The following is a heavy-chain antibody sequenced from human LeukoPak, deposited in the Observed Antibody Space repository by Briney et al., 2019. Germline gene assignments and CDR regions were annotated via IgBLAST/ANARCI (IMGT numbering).Heavy chain of an antibody. CDR3: AKNSGSTAL. CDR1: GFTFSNYG. Sequence: GGSLRLSCAATGFTFSNYGMHWVRQAPGKGLEWVSVISYDGSNKYYADSVKGRFTISRDNSKNTLYLQMNSLRAEDTAMYYCAKNSGSTALWGQGTLVTVSS. J-gene: IGHJ4*02. CDR2: ISYDGSNK. V-gene: IGHV3-30*18. D-gene: IGHD1-26*01.